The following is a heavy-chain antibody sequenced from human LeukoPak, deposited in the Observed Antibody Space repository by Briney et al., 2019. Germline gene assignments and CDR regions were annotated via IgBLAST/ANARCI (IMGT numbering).Heavy chain of an antibody. D-gene: IGHD6-13*01. Sequence: PGGSLRLSCAASGFTFSSYWMSWVRQAPGKGLEWVANIKQDGSEKYYVDSVKGRFTISRDNAKNSLYLQMNSLRAEDTAVYYCARDLRSWYSGGWFDPWGQGTLVTVSS. CDR1: GFTFSSYW. CDR3: ARDLRSWYSGGWFDP. V-gene: IGHV3-7*01. CDR2: IKQDGSEK. J-gene: IGHJ5*02.